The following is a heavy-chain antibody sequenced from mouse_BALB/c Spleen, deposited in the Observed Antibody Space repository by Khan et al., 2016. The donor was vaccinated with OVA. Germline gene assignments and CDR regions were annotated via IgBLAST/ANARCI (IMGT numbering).Heavy chain of an antibody. D-gene: IGHD2-14*01. CDR1: GFSLSRYN. Sequence: VQLQQSGPGLVAPSQSLSITCTVSGFSLSRYNVHWVRKPPGKGLEWLGMIWGGGGTDYNSTLKSRLTISKDKSKSPVFLKMNSLQNDDTAMYYCARADYRYDGYYAMDYWGQGTSVTVSS. CDR2: IWGGGGT. J-gene: IGHJ4*01. CDR3: ARADYRYDGYYAMDY. V-gene: IGHV2-6-4*01.